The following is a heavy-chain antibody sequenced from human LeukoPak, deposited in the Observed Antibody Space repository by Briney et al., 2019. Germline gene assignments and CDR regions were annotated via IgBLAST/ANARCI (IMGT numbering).Heavy chain of an antibody. V-gene: IGHV4-39*07. CDR3: AINYYGSGSYYNRDY. D-gene: IGHD3-10*01. Sequence: SETLSLTCTVSGGSISSSSYYWGWIRQPPGKGLEWIGSIYYSGSTYYNPSLKSRVTISVDTSKNQFSLKLSSVTAADTAVYYCAINYYGSGSYYNRDYWGQGTLVTVSS. CDR2: IYYSGST. J-gene: IGHJ4*02. CDR1: GGSISSSSYY.